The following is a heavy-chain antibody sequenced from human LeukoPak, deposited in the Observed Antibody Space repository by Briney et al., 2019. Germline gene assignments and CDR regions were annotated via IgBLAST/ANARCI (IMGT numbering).Heavy chain of an antibody. V-gene: IGHV4-31*03. CDR1: GGSISSGGYY. D-gene: IGHD4-11*01. J-gene: IGHJ4*02. Sequence: PSQTLSLTCTVSGGSISSGGYYWSWIRQHPGKGLEWIGYIYDSGSTYYNPSLKSRVTISVDTSKNQFSLKLSSVTAADTAEYYCARGDYSETEIDYWGQGTLVTVSS. CDR3: ARGDYSETEIDY. CDR2: IYDSGST.